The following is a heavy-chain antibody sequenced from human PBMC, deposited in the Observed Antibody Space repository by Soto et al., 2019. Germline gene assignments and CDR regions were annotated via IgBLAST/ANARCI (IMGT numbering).Heavy chain of an antibody. D-gene: IGHD4-17*01. Sequence: QVQLVQSGAEVKKPGASVKVSCKASGYTFTSYVINWVRQATGQGLEYLGWMNPNSGNTAYVQKFQGRVTMTWDTSITTAYMELSSLRSEDTAVYFCARGIKYGAYSRWFDPWGQGTLVTVSS. V-gene: IGHV1-8*01. CDR1: GYTFTSYV. J-gene: IGHJ5*02. CDR3: ARGIKYGAYSRWFDP. CDR2: MNPNSGNT.